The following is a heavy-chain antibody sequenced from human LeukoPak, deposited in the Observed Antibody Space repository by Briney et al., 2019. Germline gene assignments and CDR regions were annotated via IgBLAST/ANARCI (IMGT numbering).Heavy chain of an antibody. CDR3: ARTYCGGDCSFDF. V-gene: IGHV4-59*01. D-gene: IGHD2-21*02. CDR1: GGSISTYY. J-gene: IGHJ4*02. Sequence: SETLSLTCTVSGGSISTYYWTWIRQPPGKGLEWIGYIYYSGSANYNPSLKSRVTMSVDTSKNQFSLKLSSLTAADTAVYYCARTYCGGDCSFDFWGQGILVTVSS. CDR2: IYYSGSA.